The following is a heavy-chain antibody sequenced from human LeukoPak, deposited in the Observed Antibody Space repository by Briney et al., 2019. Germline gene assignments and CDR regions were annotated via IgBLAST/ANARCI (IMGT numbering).Heavy chain of an antibody. V-gene: IGHV3-33*06. CDR1: GFSFSSYG. D-gene: IGHD1-20*01. CDR3: AKDPGLTGSVDY. J-gene: IGHJ4*02. Sequence: GGSLILSCAASGFSFSSYGMHWVRQAPGKGLEWVALIWYDGSNKYYADSVKGRFTISRDNSKNTLYLQMNSLRAEDTAVYYCAKDPGLTGSVDYWGQGTLVTVSS. CDR2: IWYDGSNK.